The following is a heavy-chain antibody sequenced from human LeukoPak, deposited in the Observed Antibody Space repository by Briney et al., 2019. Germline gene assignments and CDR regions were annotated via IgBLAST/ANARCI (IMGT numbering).Heavy chain of an antibody. Sequence: SEXLSLTCTVSGGSISSSSYYWGWIRQPPGKGLEWIGSIYYSGSTYYNPSLKSRVTISVDTSKNQFSLKLSSVTAADTAVYYCARHILTPQDNWFDPWGQGTLVTVSS. CDR1: GGSISSSSYY. CDR2: IYYSGST. V-gene: IGHV4-39*01. D-gene: IGHD2-21*01. J-gene: IGHJ5*02. CDR3: ARHILTPQDNWFDP.